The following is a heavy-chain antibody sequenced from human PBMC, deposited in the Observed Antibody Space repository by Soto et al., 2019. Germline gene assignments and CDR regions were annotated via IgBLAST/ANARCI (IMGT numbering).Heavy chain of an antibody. CDR2: ISYDGSNK. V-gene: IGHV3-30*18. CDR3: AKAPGDGYNYLDY. Sequence: QVQLVESGGGVVQPGRSLRLSCAASGFTFSSYGMHWVRQAPGKGLEWVAVISYDGSNKYYADSVKGRFTISRDNSKNPLYLQMNSLRAEDTAVYYCAKAPGDGYNYLDYWGQGTLVTVSS. D-gene: IGHD5-12*01. CDR1: GFTFSSYG. J-gene: IGHJ4*02.